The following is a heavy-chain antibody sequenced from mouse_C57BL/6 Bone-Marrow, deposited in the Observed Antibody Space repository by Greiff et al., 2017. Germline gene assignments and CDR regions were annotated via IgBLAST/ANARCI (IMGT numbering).Heavy chain of an antibody. V-gene: IGHV1-81*01. J-gene: IGHJ4*01. Sequence: QVQLQQSGAELARPGASVKLSCKASGYTFTSYGISWVKQRTGQGLEWIGEIYPRSGNTYYNEKFKGKATLTADKSSSTAYMELRSLTSEDSAVXFCARVDYGGYAMDYWGQGTSVTGSS. D-gene: IGHD2-4*01. CDR2: IYPRSGNT. CDR3: ARVDYGGYAMDY. CDR1: GYTFTSYG.